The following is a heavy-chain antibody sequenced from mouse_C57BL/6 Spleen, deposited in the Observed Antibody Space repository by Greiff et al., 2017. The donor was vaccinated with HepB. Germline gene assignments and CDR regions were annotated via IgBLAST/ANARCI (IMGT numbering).Heavy chain of an antibody. CDR3: ARRARRYYYAMDY. Sequence: VQLQQPGAELVKPGASVKLSCKASGYTFTSYWMQWVKQRPGQGLEWIGEIDPSDSYTNYNQKFKGKATLTVDTSSSTAYMQLRSLTSEDSAVYYCARRARRYYYAMDYWGQGTSVTVSS. V-gene: IGHV1-50*01. CDR1: GYTFTSYW. J-gene: IGHJ4*01. D-gene: IGHD3-1*01. CDR2: IDPSDSYT.